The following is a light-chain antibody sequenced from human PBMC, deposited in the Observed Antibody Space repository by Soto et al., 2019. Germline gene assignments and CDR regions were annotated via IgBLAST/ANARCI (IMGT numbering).Light chain of an antibody. CDR3: QQSYSTPQT. CDR2: AGS. J-gene: IGKJ1*01. CDR1: QSISSY. V-gene: IGKV1-39*01. Sequence: DIQMTQSPSSLSASVGDRVTITCRASQSISSYLNWYQQKPGKAPKLLIYAGSSLQSGVPSRFSGSGSGKYFTLNISSLQAEAFASYYCQQSYSTPQTFGQGTKVEIK.